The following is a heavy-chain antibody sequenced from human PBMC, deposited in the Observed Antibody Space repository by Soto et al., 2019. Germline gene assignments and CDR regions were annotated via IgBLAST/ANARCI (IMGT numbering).Heavy chain of an antibody. CDR1: GFSFSHYG. D-gene: IGHD3-22*01. J-gene: IGHJ4*02. CDR3: AKERDNTGYPLEY. Sequence: QVQLVESGGGVVQPGRSLRLSCAASGFSFSHYGMHWVRQAPGMGLEWVAVISYDGNNRYYLDSVKGRFTISRDNPKNTLFLQMDSLRGEDTAVYYCAKERDNTGYPLEYWGQGTLVTVSS. V-gene: IGHV3-30*18. CDR2: ISYDGNNR.